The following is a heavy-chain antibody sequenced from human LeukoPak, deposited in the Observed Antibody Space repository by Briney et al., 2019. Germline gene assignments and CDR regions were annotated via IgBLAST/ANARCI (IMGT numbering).Heavy chain of an antibody. D-gene: IGHD2-15*01. V-gene: IGHV3-66*02. Sequence: GGSLRLSCAASGFTVSSNYMSWVRQAPGKGLEWVSVIYSGGSTYYADSVKGRFTISRDNSKNTLFLQMNSRRAEDTPVYYCASSGSSSFDYWGQGTLVTVSS. CDR1: GFTVSSNY. CDR3: ASSGSSSFDY. J-gene: IGHJ4*02. CDR2: IYSGGST.